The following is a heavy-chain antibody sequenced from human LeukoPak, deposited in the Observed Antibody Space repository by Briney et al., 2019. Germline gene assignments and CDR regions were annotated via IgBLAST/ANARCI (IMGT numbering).Heavy chain of an antibody. CDR1: GFTFSSYD. D-gene: IGHD1-7*01. CDR3: AKGGITGTTGGGWAIDP. J-gene: IGHJ5*02. CDR2: ISYDGSNK. V-gene: IGHV3-30*18. Sequence: GGSLRLSCAASGFTFSSYDMGWVRQAPGKGLEWVAVISYDGSNKYYADSVKGRFTISRDNSKNTLYLQMNSLRAEDTAVYYCAKGGITGTTGGGWAIDPWGQGTLVTVSS.